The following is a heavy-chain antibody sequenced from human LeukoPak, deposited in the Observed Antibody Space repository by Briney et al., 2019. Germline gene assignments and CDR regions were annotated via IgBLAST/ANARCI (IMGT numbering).Heavy chain of an antibody. CDR3: ARLDSSGSYFDY. D-gene: IGHD3-22*01. CDR1: GGSISSYY. V-gene: IGHV4-59*08. J-gene: IGHJ4*02. CDR2: IYYSGRT. Sequence: SETLSLTCTVSGGSISSYYWSWIRQPPGKGLEWIGYIYYSGRTNYNPSLKSRVTISVDTSKNQFSLKLSSVTAADTAVYYCARLDSSGSYFDYWGQGTLVTVSS.